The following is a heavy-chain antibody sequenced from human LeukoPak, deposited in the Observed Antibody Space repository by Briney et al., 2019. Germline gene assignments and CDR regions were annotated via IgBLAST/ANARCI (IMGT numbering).Heavy chain of an antibody. Sequence: SETLSLTCAVYGGSFSGYYWSWIRQPPGKGLEWIGEINHSGSTNYNPSLKSRVTISVDTSKNQFSLKLSSVTAADAAVYYCAREVAAPGYYYYFMDVWGKGTTVTVSS. J-gene: IGHJ6*03. CDR2: INHSGST. CDR1: GGSFSGYY. CDR3: AREVAAPGYYYYFMDV. V-gene: IGHV4-34*01. D-gene: IGHD6-13*01.